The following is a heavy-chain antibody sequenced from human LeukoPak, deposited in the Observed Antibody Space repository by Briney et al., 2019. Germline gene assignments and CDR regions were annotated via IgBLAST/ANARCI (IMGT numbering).Heavy chain of an antibody. V-gene: IGHV4-59*01. D-gene: IGHD2/OR15-2a*01. J-gene: IGHJ6*03. CDR1: GGSISSYY. Sequence: KPSETLSLTCTVSGGSISSYYWSWIRQPPGKGLEWTGYIHYSGSTNYNPSLKSRVTISVDTSKNQFSLKLSSVTAADTAVYYCARVSDSTYMDVWGKGTTVTVSS. CDR2: IHYSGST. CDR3: ARVSDSTYMDV.